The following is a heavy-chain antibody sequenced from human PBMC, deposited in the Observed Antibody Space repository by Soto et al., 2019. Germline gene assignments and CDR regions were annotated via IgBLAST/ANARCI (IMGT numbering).Heavy chain of an antibody. CDR3: GEPITGTTGY. J-gene: IGHJ4*01. D-gene: IGHD1-7*01. CDR2: ISVDGYTT. CDR1: GFSFSTCT. Sequence: EVQLLESGGGLVQPGGSLRLSCAASGFSFSTCTMTWVRQAPGKGLEWVSAISVDGYTTYYSDSVKGRFTISRDNSKNTLYLQMNSLRGEDTAVYYCGEPITGTTGYWGHGTLVTVSS. V-gene: IGHV3-23*01.